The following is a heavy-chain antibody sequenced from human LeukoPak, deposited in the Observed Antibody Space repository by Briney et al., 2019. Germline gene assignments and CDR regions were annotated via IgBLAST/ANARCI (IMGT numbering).Heavy chain of an antibody. CDR1: GGSFSGYY. CDR3: ARGSNDYYTNWFDP. Sequence: PSETLSLTCAVYGGSFSGYYWSWIRQPPGKGLEWIGEINHSGSTNYNPSLKSRVTISVDTSKNQFSLKLSSVTAADTAVYYCARGSNDYYTNWFDPWGQGTLVTVSS. V-gene: IGHV4-34*01. J-gene: IGHJ5*02. D-gene: IGHD1-26*01. CDR2: INHSGST.